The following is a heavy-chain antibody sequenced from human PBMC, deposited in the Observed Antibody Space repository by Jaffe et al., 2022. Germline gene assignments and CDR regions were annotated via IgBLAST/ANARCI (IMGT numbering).Heavy chain of an antibody. CDR2: IYHSGTT. CDR3: ASRFLWFGELLFADDAFET. CDR1: GYSLSSGYY. Sequence: QVHLQESGPGLVKPSETLSLTCAVSGYSLSSGYYWGWIRQPPGKGLEWIGSIYHSGTTYYNPSLKRRVTISVDTSKNQFSLKLSSVTAADTAVYYCASRFLWFGELLFADDAFETWGQGTMVTVSS. J-gene: IGHJ3*02. D-gene: IGHD3-10*01. V-gene: IGHV4-38-2*01.